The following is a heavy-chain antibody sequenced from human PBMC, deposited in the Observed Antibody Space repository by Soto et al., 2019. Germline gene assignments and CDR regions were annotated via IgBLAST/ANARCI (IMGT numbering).Heavy chain of an antibody. CDR3: ARWLVIAAFDI. D-gene: IGHD6-19*01. CDR2: IKQDGSDK. Sequence: GGSLRLSCAASGFTFSSYWMSWVRQAPGKGLEGGAKIKQDGSDKYSVDSVKGRFTISRDNAKNSLYLQMNSLRAEDTAVYYCARWLVIAAFDIWGQGTMVTVSS. J-gene: IGHJ3*02. V-gene: IGHV3-7*01. CDR1: GFTFSSYW.